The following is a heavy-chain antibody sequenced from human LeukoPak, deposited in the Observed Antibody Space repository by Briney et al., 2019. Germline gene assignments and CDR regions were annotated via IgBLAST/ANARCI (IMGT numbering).Heavy chain of an antibody. CDR3: ARDGSRVGHYYGMDV. J-gene: IGHJ6*04. CDR1: GFTFSSYG. D-gene: IGHD1-26*01. Sequence: GGSLRLSCAASGFTFSSYGMHWVRQAPGKGVEWVAVIWYDGSNKYYADSVKGRFTISRDNSKNTLYLQMNSLRAEDTAVYYCARDGSRVGHYYGMDVWGKGTTVTVSS. V-gene: IGHV3-33*01. CDR2: IWYDGSNK.